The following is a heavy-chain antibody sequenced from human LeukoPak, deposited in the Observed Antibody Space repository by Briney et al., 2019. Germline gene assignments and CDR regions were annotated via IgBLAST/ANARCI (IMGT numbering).Heavy chain of an antibody. D-gene: IGHD4-11*01. Sequence: ASVKVSCKAFGYTFTSNYMHWVRQAPGQGPEWMGVISPSGGWTTYAQKFQGRVTLTRDMSTSTDYLELSSLRSEDTAVYYCARGSATVRVWYFDYWGQGTLVTVSS. J-gene: IGHJ4*02. V-gene: IGHV1-46*01. CDR2: ISPSGGWT. CDR1: GYTFTSNY. CDR3: ARGSATVRVWYFDY.